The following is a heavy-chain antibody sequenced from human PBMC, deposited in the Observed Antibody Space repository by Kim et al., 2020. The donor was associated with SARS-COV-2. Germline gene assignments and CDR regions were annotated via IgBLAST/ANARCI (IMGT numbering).Heavy chain of an antibody. D-gene: IGHD6-6*01. J-gene: IGHJ4*02. Sequence: PSFQGQVTISADKSISTAYLQWSSLKASDTAMYYCARHSRLSRLRYYFDYWGQGTLVTVSS. CDR3: ARHSRLSRLRYYFDY. V-gene: IGHV5-51*01.